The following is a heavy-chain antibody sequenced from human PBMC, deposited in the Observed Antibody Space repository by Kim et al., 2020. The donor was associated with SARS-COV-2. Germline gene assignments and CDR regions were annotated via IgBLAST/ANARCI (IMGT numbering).Heavy chain of an antibody. D-gene: IGHD3-22*01. CDR1: GFTFDDYA. J-gene: IGHJ6*02. CDR3: AKPLYYYDSSGYHGMDV. CDR2: ISWNSGSI. V-gene: IGHV3-9*01. Sequence: GGSLRLSCAASGFTFDDYAMHWVRQAPGKGLEWVSGISWNSGSIGYADYVKGRFTISRDNAKNSLYLQMNSLRAEDTALYYCAKPLYYYDSSGYHGMDVWGRGTTVTVSS.